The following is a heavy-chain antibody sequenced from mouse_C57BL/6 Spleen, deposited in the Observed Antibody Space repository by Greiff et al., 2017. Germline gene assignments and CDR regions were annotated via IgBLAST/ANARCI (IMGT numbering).Heavy chain of an antibody. V-gene: IGHV5-9-1*02. Sequence: EVKLVESGEGLVKPGGSLKLSCAASGFTFSSYAMSWVRQTPEKRLEWVAYISSGGDYIYYADTVKGRFTISRDNARNTLYLQMSSLKSEDTAMYYCTRETVAYYFDYWGQGTTLTVSS. CDR3: TRETVAYYFDY. CDR1: GFTFSSYA. CDR2: ISSGGDYI. D-gene: IGHD1-1*01. J-gene: IGHJ2*01.